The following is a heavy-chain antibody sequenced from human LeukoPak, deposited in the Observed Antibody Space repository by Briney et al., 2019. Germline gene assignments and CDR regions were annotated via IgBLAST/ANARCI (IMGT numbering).Heavy chain of an antibody. D-gene: IGHD4-17*01. J-gene: IGHJ4*02. Sequence: GGSLRLSCAASGFTFSSYGMHWVRQAPGKGLEWVAVISYDGSNKYYADSVKGRFTISRDNSKNTLYLQMNSLRAEDTAIYYCARGNYGDYDHYWGQGTLVTVSS. V-gene: IGHV3-30*03. CDR1: GFTFSSYG. CDR2: ISYDGSNK. CDR3: ARGNYGDYDHY.